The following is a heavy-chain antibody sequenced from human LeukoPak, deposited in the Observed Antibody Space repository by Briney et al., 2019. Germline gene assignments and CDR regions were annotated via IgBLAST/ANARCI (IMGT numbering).Heavy chain of an antibody. CDR3: AEDRGTMFRGVIIVSEDLVAY. D-gene: IGHD3-10*01. J-gene: IGHJ6*01. V-gene: IGHV3-30*18. Sequence: GGSLRLSRAASGFTFSNYGMHLGRQAPGKGLEWVSVISYDGSNKYYADSLKGRFTISRDNSKNTLYLQINSLRAGDTAVYYCAEDRGTMFRGVIIVSEDLVAYGGQG. CDR2: ISYDGSNK. CDR1: GFTFSNYG.